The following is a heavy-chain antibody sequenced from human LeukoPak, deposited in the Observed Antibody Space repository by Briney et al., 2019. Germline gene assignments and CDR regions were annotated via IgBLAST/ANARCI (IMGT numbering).Heavy chain of an antibody. V-gene: IGHV5-51*01. CDR2: IYPGDSDT. Sequence: GESLKISCKGSGYSFTSYWNGWVRQMPGKGLEWMGIIYPGDSDTRYSPSFQGQVTISADKSISTAYLQWSSLKASDTAMYYCARHRYCSGGSCYSDYWGQGTLVTVSS. CDR1: GYSFTSYW. CDR3: ARHRYCSGGSCYSDY. D-gene: IGHD2-15*01. J-gene: IGHJ4*02.